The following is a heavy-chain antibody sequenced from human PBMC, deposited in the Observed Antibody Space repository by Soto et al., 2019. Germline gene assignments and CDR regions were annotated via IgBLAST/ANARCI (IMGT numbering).Heavy chain of an antibody. J-gene: IGHJ4*02. V-gene: IGHV3-48*01. D-gene: IGHD3-16*01. CDR1: GFTFSSYS. CDR2: ISSSSGPI. Sequence: EVQLVEFGGGLVQPGGSLRLSCAASGFTFSSYSMNWVRQAPGKGLEWVSYISSSSGPIYYADSVKGRFTISRDNAKNSLYLQMNSRRAEDTAVYYCARGWLGGGASIRGDYWGQGTLVTVSS. CDR3: ARGWLGGGASIRGDY.